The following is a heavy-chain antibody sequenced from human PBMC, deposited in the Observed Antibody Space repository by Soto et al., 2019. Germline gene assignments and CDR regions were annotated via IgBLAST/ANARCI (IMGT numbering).Heavy chain of an antibody. V-gene: IGHV4-30-4*01. CDR1: GNSISNGDYY. J-gene: IGHJ4*02. D-gene: IGHD3-22*01. Sequence: PSETLSLTCTVSGNSISNGDYYWSWVRQSPGKGLDWIGYIYYTGSAYYNPSLKSRPTISVDTSRNQFSLELTSVTAADTAVYYCARLYYYDTSGYLSFDYWGQGTLVTVSS. CDR3: ARLYYYDTSGYLSFDY. CDR2: IYYTGSA.